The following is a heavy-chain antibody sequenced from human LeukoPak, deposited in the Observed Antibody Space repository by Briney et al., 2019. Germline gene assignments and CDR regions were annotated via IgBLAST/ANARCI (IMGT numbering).Heavy chain of an antibody. D-gene: IGHD3-10*02. CDR1: GFTFSSYG. CDR3: AELGITMIGGV. J-gene: IGHJ6*04. V-gene: IGHV3-48*04. CDR2: IRSSGSTI. Sequence: GSLRLSCAASGFTFSSYGMNWVRQAPGKGLEWVSYIRSSGSTIYYADSVKGRFTISRDNAKNSLYLQMNSLRAEDTAVYYCAELGITMIGGVWGKGTTVTISS.